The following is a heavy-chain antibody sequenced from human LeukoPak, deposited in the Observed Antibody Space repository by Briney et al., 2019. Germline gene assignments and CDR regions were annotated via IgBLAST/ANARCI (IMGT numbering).Heavy chain of an antibody. D-gene: IGHD3-16*01. J-gene: IGHJ4*02. CDR2: ISYDGSNK. CDR1: GFTFSSYW. V-gene: IGHV3-30*18. Sequence: GGSLRLSCAASGFTFSSYWMTWVRQAPGKGLEWVAVISYDGSNKYYADSVKGRFTISRDNSKNTLYLQMYSLRAEDTAVYYCAKDGDSGVLDYWGQGTLVTVSS. CDR3: AKDGDSGVLDY.